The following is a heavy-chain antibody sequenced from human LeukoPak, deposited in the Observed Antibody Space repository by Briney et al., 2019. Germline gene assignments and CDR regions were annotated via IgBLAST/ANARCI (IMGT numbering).Heavy chain of an antibody. D-gene: IGHD3-22*01. CDR2: IYPDDSDT. V-gene: IGHV5-51*01. J-gene: IGHJ4*02. CDR1: GYSFANYW. Sequence: HGESLKISRKGSGYSFANYWIAWVRQMPGKGLEWMGVIYPDDSDTRYSPSFQGQVTISVDKSMSTAYLQWSSLKASDTAMYYCARPLTYDYDSSDYPGYYFDYWGQGTLVTVSS. CDR3: ARPLTYDYDSSDYPGYYFDY.